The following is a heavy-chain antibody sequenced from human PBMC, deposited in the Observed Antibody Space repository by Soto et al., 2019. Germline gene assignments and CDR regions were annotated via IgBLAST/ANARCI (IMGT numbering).Heavy chain of an antibody. D-gene: IGHD6-13*01. J-gene: IGHJ5*02. CDR2: MNPNSGTT. CDR3: VRNTAAAGTWGSHFHTNWFDP. CDR1: GYTFTNYD. Sequence: QVQLVQSGAEVKKPGASVKVSCKASGYTFTNYDINWVRQATGQGLEWMGWMNPNSGTTGYAQKFQGRVTMTRDTSISTAYMELSSLRSEDTAVYYCVRNTAAAGTWGSHFHTNWFDPWGQGTLVTVSS. V-gene: IGHV1-8*01.